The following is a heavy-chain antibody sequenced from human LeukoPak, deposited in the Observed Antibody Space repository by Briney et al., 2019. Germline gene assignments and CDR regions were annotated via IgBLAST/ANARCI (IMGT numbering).Heavy chain of an antibody. CDR3: ARGGSPHYFDS. Sequence: SETLSLTCTVSGGSISSFYWSWVRQPPGKGLEWIGYIYYSGSTNYNPSLKSRLTISMDTSNNQFSLKLNSVTAADTAVYYCARGGSPHYFDSWGQGTLVTVSS. V-gene: IGHV4-59*01. D-gene: IGHD1-26*01. CDR1: GGSISSFY. CDR2: IYYSGST. J-gene: IGHJ4*02.